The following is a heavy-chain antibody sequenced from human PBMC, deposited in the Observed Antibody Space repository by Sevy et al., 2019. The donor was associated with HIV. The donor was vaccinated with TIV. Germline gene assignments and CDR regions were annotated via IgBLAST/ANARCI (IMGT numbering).Heavy chain of an antibody. D-gene: IGHD6-6*01. V-gene: IGHV3-23*01. CDR3: AKGGAARPEF. Sequence: GGSLRLSCAASGFTFSSYHMSWVRLAPGKGLEWVSAVSGSGSTTYYADSLKGRFTISRDNSKNTVYLQMSSLRADYTALYYCAKGGAARPEFWGQGTLVTVS. CDR2: VSGSGSTT. CDR1: GFTFSSYH. J-gene: IGHJ4*02.